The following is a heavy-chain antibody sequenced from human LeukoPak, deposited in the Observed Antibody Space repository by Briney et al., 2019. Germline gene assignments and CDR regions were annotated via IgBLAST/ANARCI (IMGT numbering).Heavy chain of an antibody. Sequence: GSSVKVSFKASGGTFSSYAISWVRQAPGQGLEWMGGIIPIFGTANYAQKFQGRVTITADKYTSTAYMELSRLRSRDTAVYYCACRGGDGVKLFDYWGQGTLVTVSS. CDR2: IIPIFGTA. V-gene: IGHV1-69*06. J-gene: IGHJ4*02. CDR1: GGTFSSYA. CDR3: ACRGGDGVKLFDY. D-gene: IGHD3-16*01.